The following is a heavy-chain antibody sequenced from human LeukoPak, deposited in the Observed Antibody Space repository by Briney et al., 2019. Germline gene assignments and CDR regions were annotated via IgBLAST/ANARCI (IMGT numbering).Heavy chain of an antibody. J-gene: IGHJ4*02. CDR1: GFTVSSNY. CDR3: AKPSGSGVDY. Sequence: GGSLRLSCAVSGFTVSSNYMTWVRQAPGKGLEWVSAISGSGGSTYYADSVKGRFTISRDNSRNTLYLQMKSLRREDTAVYYCAKPSGSGVDYWGQGTRITVSS. CDR2: ISGSGGST. D-gene: IGHD1-26*01. V-gene: IGHV3-23*01.